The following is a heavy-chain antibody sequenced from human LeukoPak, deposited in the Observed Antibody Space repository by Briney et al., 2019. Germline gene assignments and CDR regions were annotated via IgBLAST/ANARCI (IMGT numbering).Heavy chain of an antibody. Sequence: GGSLRLSCVASGFTLSSAGMHWVRQAPGKGLEWVAVISYDGNKKYYADSVKGRFTISRDNSKNTLYLQMNSLRTEDTAVYYCAKNSGGAFDIWGQGTMVTVSS. J-gene: IGHJ3*02. D-gene: IGHD3-16*01. V-gene: IGHV3-30*18. CDR3: AKNSGGAFDI. CDR2: ISYDGNKK. CDR1: GFTLSSAG.